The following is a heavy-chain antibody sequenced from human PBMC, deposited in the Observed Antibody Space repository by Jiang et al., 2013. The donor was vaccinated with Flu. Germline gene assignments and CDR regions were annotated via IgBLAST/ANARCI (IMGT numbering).Heavy chain of an antibody. V-gene: IGHV1-2*06. CDR1: GYTFTSYD. Sequence: SCKASGYTFTSYDINWVRQAPGQGLEWMGRINPNSGGTNYAQKFQGRVTMTRDTSISTAYMELSRLRSDDTAVYYCAREGIAAAGTWFDPWGQGTLVTVSS. CDR3: AREGIAAAGTWFDP. J-gene: IGHJ5*02. CDR2: INPNSGGT. D-gene: IGHD6-13*01.